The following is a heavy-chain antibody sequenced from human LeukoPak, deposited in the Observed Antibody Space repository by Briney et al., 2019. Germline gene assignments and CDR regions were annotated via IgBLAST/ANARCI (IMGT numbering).Heavy chain of an antibody. CDR1: GYSISSGYY. Sequence: SETLSLTCTVSGYSISSGYYWGWIRQPPGKGLEWIGSIYHSGSTYYNPSLKSRVTISVDTSKNQFSLKLSSVTAADTAVYYCARLRLRRFFDYWGQGTLVTVSS. D-gene: IGHD6-25*01. V-gene: IGHV4-38-2*02. J-gene: IGHJ4*02. CDR2: IYHSGST. CDR3: ARLRLRRFFDY.